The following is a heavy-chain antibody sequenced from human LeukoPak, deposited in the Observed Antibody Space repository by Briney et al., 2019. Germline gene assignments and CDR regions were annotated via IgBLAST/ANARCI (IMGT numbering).Heavy chain of an antibody. D-gene: IGHD3-22*01. Sequence: GESLKISCKGSGYSFTSYWIGWVRKMPGKGLEWMGIIYPGDSDTRYSPSFQGQVTISADKPISTAYLQWSSLKASDTAMYYCARLGYYDSSGYPSAEYFQHWGQGTLVTVSS. CDR2: IYPGDSDT. V-gene: IGHV5-51*01. J-gene: IGHJ1*01. CDR1: GYSFTSYW. CDR3: ARLGYYDSSGYPSAEYFQH.